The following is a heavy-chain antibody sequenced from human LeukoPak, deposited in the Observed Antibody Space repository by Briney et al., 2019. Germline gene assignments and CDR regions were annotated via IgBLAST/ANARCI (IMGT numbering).Heavy chain of an antibody. D-gene: IGHD3-10*01. Sequence: GRSLRLSCAASGFTFDDYAMHWVRQAPGKGLEWVSGISWNSGSIGYADSVKGRFTISRDNAKNSLYLQMNSLRAEDTALYYCAKDMDYYGSGSTHWDAFDIWGQGTMVTVSS. CDR3: AKDMDYYGSGSTHWDAFDI. J-gene: IGHJ3*02. CDR1: GFTFDDYA. V-gene: IGHV3-9*01. CDR2: ISWNSGSI.